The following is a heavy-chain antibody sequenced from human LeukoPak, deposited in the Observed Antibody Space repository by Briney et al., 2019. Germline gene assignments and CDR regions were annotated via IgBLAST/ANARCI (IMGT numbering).Heavy chain of an antibody. CDR3: ARDVDFWSGDEYYYYMDV. Sequence: PSETLSLTCTVSGGSISSSSYYWGWIRQPPGKGLEWIGSIYYSGSTYYNPSLKSRVTISVDTSKNQFSLKLSSVTAADTAVHYCARDVDFWSGDEYYYYMDVWGKGTTVTVSS. J-gene: IGHJ6*03. CDR2: IYYSGST. D-gene: IGHD3-3*01. V-gene: IGHV4-39*07. CDR1: GGSISSSSYY.